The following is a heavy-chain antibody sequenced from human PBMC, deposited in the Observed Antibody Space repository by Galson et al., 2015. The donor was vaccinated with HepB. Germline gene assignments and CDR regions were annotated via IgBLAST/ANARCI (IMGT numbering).Heavy chain of an antibody. CDR1: GDSVSTNIVA. CDR3: TRVRHLARGMDV. Sequence: CAISGDSVSTNIVARNWIRQSPSRGLEWLGRTYYRSKWYNDYAVSVQSRITINPDTSRNQFSLQLNSVTPEDTGVYYCTRVRHLARGMDVWGQGTTVTVSS. D-gene: IGHD5-12*01. J-gene: IGHJ6*02. V-gene: IGHV6-1*01. CDR2: TYYRSKWYN.